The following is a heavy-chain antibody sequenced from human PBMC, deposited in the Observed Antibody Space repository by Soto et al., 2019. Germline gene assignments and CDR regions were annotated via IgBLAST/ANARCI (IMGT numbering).Heavy chain of an antibody. D-gene: IGHD3-22*01. J-gene: IGHJ3*02. Sequence: GGSLRLSCAASGFTFSSYGMHWVRQAPGKGLEWVAVIWYDGSNKYYADSVKGRFTISRDNSKNTLYLQMNSLRAEDTAVYYCASPGDSSGYYELDIWGQGTMVTVSS. V-gene: IGHV3-33*01. CDR3: ASPGDSSGYYELDI. CDR1: GFTFSSYG. CDR2: IWYDGSNK.